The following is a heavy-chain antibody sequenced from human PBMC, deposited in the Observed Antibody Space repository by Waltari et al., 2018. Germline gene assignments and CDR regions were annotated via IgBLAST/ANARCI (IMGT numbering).Heavy chain of an antibody. V-gene: IGHV3-23*04. Sequence: EGQLVESGGGLVQPGGSLRLSCAASGVTFSSYAMSWVRQAPGKGREWVSASSGSGVSTYYADAVKGRFTISRDKSKNTLYLQMNSLRAEDTAVYYCAKGIFGVVTWTFDYWGQGTLVTVSS. CDR1: GVTFSSYA. D-gene: IGHD3-3*01. CDR3: AKGIFGVVTWTFDY. J-gene: IGHJ4*02. CDR2: SSGSGVST.